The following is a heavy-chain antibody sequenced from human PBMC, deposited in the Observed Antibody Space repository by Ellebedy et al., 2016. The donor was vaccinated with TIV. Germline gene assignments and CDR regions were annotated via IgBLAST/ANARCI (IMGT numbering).Heavy chain of an antibody. CDR3: AKDRTPGDGYWVFDQ. Sequence: GESLKISCVASGVTYSRYAMSWVRQAPGKGLEWISGIVGSGGGIWYAESAKGRFTISRDNSKSTLYLQMNRLRAEDTAVYYCAKDRTPGDGYWVFDQWGQGTLVTVAS. D-gene: IGHD5-18*01. V-gene: IGHV3-23*01. CDR2: IVGSGGGI. J-gene: IGHJ4*02. CDR1: GVTYSRYA.